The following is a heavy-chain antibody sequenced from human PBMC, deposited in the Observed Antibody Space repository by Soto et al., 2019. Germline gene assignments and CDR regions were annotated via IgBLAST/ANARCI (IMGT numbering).Heavy chain of an antibody. D-gene: IGHD1-26*01. CDR2: TFYRSKWYY. CDR3: ARDGGSYGNSYSMDV. CDR1: GDSVSSKSAA. J-gene: IGHJ6*02. V-gene: IGHV6-1*01. Sequence: PSQTLSLTCAISGDSVSSKSAAWSRIRQSPSRGLEWLGRTFYRSKWYYDYAVSVKSRITISPDTSKNQFSLLLSSVTTEDTAVYYCARDGGSYGNSYSMDVWGQGTTVTVS.